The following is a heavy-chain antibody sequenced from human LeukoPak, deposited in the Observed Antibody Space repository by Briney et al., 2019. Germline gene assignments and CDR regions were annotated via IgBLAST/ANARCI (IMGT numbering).Heavy chain of an antibody. J-gene: IGHJ4*02. V-gene: IGHV4-39*07. CDR3: ASLGDRGIGELGEPFDY. D-gene: IGHD3-10*01. CDR2: IYYSGNT. CDR1: GGSVSSSNYY. Sequence: SETLSLTCTVSGGSVSSSNYYWGWIRQPPGKGLEWIGSIYYSGNTFYNPSLKSRVTISVDTSKNQFSLKLSSVTAADTAVYYCASLGDRGIGELGEPFDYWGQGTLVTVSS.